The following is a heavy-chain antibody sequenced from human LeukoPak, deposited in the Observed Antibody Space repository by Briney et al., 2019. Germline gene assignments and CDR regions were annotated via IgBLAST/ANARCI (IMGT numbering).Heavy chain of an antibody. CDR1: GFTFSSYE. CDR2: ISTSGSTI. D-gene: IGHD6-19*01. J-gene: IGHJ4*02. V-gene: IGHV3-48*03. Sequence: PGGSLRLSCAASGFTFSSYEMNWVRQALGKGLEWVSYISTSGSTIYYADSVKGRFTISRDNAKNSLYLQMNSLRAEDTAVYYCARENYSTGWSYFDYWGQGTLVTISS. CDR3: ARENYSTGWSYFDY.